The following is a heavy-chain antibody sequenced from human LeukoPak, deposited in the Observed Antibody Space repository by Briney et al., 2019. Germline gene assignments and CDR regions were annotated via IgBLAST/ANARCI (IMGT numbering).Heavy chain of an antibody. CDR3: ARDDAYNQQLVPGGY. J-gene: IGHJ4*02. D-gene: IGHD6-13*01. Sequence: ASVKASCKASGYTFINYGINWVRQAPGQGLEWMGWISAYNGNRGYALKLQGRVTMTTDTSTSTAYMELRSLRSEDTAVYYCARDDAYNQQLVPGGYWGQGTLVTVSS. CDR2: ISAYNGNR. V-gene: IGHV1-18*01. CDR1: GYTFINYG.